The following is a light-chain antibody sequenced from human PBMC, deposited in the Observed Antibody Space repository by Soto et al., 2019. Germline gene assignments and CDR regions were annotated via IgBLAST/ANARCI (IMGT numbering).Light chain of an antibody. CDR1: QSISSY. J-gene: IGKJ1*01. CDR3: QQTYSTPRT. Sequence: EIRVTQSASSLSPSVGDRVTVTCRASQSISSYLNWYQQKLGKAPKLLIYAASSLQSGVPSRFSGSGSGTDFTLTISSLQPEDFATYYCQQTYSTPRTFGQGTKVDIK. V-gene: IGKV1-39*01. CDR2: AAS.